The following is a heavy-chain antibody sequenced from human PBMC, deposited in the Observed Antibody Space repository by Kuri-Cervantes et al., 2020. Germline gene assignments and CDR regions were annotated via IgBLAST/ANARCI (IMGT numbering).Heavy chain of an antibody. CDR2: INRGGST. V-gene: IGHV4-34*01. CDR3: ARGSIRGHFDY. D-gene: IGHD2-21*01. CDR1: GGSISTDY. Sequence: SETLSLTCTVSGGSISTDYWSWIRQPPGKGLEWIGEINRGGSTNYNPSLKSRVTISVDTSKNQFSLKLSSVTAADTAVYYCARGSIRGHFDYWGQGTLVTVSS. J-gene: IGHJ4*02.